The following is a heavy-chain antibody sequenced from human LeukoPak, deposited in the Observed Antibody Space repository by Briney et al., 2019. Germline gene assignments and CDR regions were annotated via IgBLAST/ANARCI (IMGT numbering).Heavy chain of an antibody. V-gene: IGHV3-48*03. CDR2: ISSSGTMI. Sequence: PGGSLRLSCAASGFXFSSYEINWVRQAPGKGLEWVSYISSSGTMIYYADSVRGRFTISRDNAKNSLYLQMNSLRAEDTAVYYCAREAAAGMNPLLYWGQGTLVTVSS. CDR1: GFXFSSYE. J-gene: IGHJ4*02. D-gene: IGHD6-13*01. CDR3: AREAAAGMNPLLY.